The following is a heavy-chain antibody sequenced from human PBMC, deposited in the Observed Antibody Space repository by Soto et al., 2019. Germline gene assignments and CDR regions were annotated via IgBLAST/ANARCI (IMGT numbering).Heavy chain of an antibody. CDR2: ISSSSTI. D-gene: IGHD6-19*01. J-gene: IGHJ4*02. V-gene: IGHV3-48*01. Sequence: EVQLVESGGDLVQPGGSLRLSCAASGFTFSTYSMNWVRQAPGKGLEWVSSISSSSTIYYADSVKGRFTISRDNVQNSLYVQLHSLRAEETAVYYCARERGSGWTFDYWGQGTLVTVSS. CDR1: GFTFSTYS. CDR3: ARERGSGWTFDY.